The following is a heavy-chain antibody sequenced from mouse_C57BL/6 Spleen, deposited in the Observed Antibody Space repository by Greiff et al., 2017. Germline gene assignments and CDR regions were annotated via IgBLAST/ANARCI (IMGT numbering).Heavy chain of an antibody. V-gene: IGHV1-64*01. Sequence: VQLQQPGAELVKPGASVKLSCKASGYTFTSYWMHWVKQRPGQGLEWIGMIHPNSGSTNYNEKFKSKATLTVDKSSSTAYMQLSSLTSEDSAVYYCEKRGLLRDFDVWGTGTTVTVSS. CDR1: GYTFTSYW. CDR3: EKRGLLRDFDV. D-gene: IGHD1-1*01. CDR2: IHPNSGST. J-gene: IGHJ1*03.